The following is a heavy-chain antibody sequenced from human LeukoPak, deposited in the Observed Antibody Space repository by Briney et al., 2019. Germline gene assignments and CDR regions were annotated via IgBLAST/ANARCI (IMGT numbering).Heavy chain of an antibody. D-gene: IGHD6-13*01. J-gene: IGHJ4*02. CDR2: ISGSGGST. CDR1: GFTFSSYA. V-gene: IGHV3-23*01. Sequence: GGSLRLSCAASGFTFSSYAMSRVRQAPGEGLEWVSAISGSGGSTYYADSVKGRFTISRDNSKNTLYLQMNSLRAEDTAVYYCAKDSSSWYYFDYWGQGTLVTVSS. CDR3: AKDSSSWYYFDY.